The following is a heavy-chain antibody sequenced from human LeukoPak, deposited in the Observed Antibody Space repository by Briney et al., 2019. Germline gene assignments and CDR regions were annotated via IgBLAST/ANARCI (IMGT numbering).Heavy chain of an antibody. CDR2: IIPIFGTA. J-gene: IGHJ5*02. D-gene: IGHD3-22*01. Sequence: ASVKVSCKASGGTFSSYAISWVRQVPGQGLEWMGGIIPIFGTANYAQKFQGRVTITADESTSTAYMGLSSLRSEDTAVYYCARGYDSSGYAGPGGLDPWGQGTLVTVSS. V-gene: IGHV1-69*01. CDR3: ARGYDSSGYAGPGGLDP. CDR1: GGTFSSYA.